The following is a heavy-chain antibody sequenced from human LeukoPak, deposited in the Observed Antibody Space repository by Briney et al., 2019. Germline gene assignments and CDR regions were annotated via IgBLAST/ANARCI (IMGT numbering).Heavy chain of an antibody. D-gene: IGHD2-2*01. CDR3: AKDRKVPAATGGYWFDP. CDR1: GFTFSSYA. J-gene: IGHJ5*02. CDR2: ISGSGGST. V-gene: IGHV3-23*01. Sequence: GGSLRLSCAASGFTFSSYAMSWVRQAPGKGLEWVSAISGSGGSTYYADSVKGRFTISRDNSKNTLYLQMNSLRAEDTAVYYCAKDRKVPAATGGYWFDPWGQGTLVTVSS.